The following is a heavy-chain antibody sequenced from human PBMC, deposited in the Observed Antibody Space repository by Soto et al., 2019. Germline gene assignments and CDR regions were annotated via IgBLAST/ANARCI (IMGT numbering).Heavy chain of an antibody. V-gene: IGHV5-51*01. CDR2: IYPGDSDT. CDR3: ASLVWSGIRVHYYYGMDV. Sequence: PGESLKISCKGSGYSFTSYWIGWVRQMPGKGLEWMGIIYPGDSDTRYSPSFQGQVTISADKSISTAYLQWSSLKASDTAMYYCASLVWSGIRVHYYYGMDVWGQGTTVTVSS. J-gene: IGHJ6*02. D-gene: IGHD3-3*01. CDR1: GYSFTSYW.